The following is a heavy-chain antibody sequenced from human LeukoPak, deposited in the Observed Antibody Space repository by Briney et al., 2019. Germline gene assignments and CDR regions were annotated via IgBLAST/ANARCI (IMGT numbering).Heavy chain of an antibody. J-gene: IGHJ6*02. V-gene: IGHV4-39*01. Sequence: SETLSLTCTVSGGSISSSSYYWGWIRQPPGKGLEWIGSIYYSGSTYYNPSLKSRVTISVDTSKNQFSLKLSSVTAADTAVYYCARWRSMGSTYGMDVWGQGTTVTVSS. D-gene: IGHD3-10*01. CDR2: IYYSGST. CDR3: ARWRSMGSTYGMDV. CDR1: GGSISSSSYY.